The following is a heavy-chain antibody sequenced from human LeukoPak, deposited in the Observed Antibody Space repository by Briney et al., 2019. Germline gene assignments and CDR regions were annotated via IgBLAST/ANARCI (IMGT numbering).Heavy chain of an antibody. V-gene: IGHV1-46*01. D-gene: IGHD2-2*01. CDR2: INPSGGST. CDR3: ARGGWALGYCSSTSCTTLNEYNWFDP. J-gene: IGHJ5*02. Sequence: ASVKVSCKASGYTFTSYYMHWVRQAPGQGLEWMGIINPSGGSTSYAQKFKGRVTMTRDTSTSTVYMELSSLRSEDTAVYYCARGGWALGYCSSTSCTTLNEYNWFDPWGQGTLVTVSS. CDR1: GYTFTSYY.